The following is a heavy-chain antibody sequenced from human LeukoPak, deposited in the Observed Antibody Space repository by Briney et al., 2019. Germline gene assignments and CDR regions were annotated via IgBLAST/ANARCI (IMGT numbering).Heavy chain of an antibody. V-gene: IGHV1-69*13. CDR2: IIPIFGTA. CDR3: ARDALGSYCGGDCYSDY. D-gene: IGHD2-21*01. CDR1: GGTFSSYA. J-gene: IGHJ4*02. Sequence: ASVKVSCKASGGTFSSYAISWVRQAPGQGLEWMGGIIPIFGTANYAQKFQGRVTITADESTSTAYTELSRLRSDDTAVYYCARDALGSYCGGDCYSDYWGQGTLVTVSS.